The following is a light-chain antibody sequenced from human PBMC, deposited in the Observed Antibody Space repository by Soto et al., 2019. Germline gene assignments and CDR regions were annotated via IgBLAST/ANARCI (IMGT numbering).Light chain of an antibody. Sequence: QLVLTQPASVSGSPGQSITISCTGTSSDVAFYNHVSWYQQHPGKAPKLLIYEVNNRPSGVSHRFSGSKSGNTASLTISGLQAEDEADYYCSSFASTHTYVFGTGTKLTVL. CDR1: SSDVAFYNH. V-gene: IGLV2-14*01. J-gene: IGLJ1*01. CDR3: SSFASTHTYV. CDR2: EVN.